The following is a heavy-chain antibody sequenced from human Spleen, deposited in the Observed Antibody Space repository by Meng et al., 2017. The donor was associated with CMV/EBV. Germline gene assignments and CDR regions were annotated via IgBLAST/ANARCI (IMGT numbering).Heavy chain of an antibody. V-gene: IGHV1-69*05. J-gene: IGHJ4*02. CDR1: GDTFNSYT. D-gene: IGHD5-18*01. Sequence: KASGDTFNSYTINWVRQAPGQGLEWMGGLIPIFGTPNYAPEFQGRVTITTDESTSTAYMELSSLRLDDTAVYYCAKDRAYSYGPSGYWGQGTLVTASS. CDR3: AKDRAYSYGPSGY. CDR2: LIPIFGTP.